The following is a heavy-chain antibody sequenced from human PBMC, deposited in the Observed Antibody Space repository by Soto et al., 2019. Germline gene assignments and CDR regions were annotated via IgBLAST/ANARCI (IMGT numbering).Heavy chain of an antibody. CDR3: ASVDFFHYCSGGSCYSIDAFDI. V-gene: IGHV4-59*01. CDR1: GGSISSYY. J-gene: IGHJ3*02. D-gene: IGHD2-15*01. Sequence: SETLSLTCTVSGGSISSYYWSWIRQPPGKGLEWIGYIYYSGSTNYNPSLKSRVTISVDTSKNQFSLKLSSVTAADTAEYYCASVDFFHYCSGGSCYSIDAFDIWGRGTMVTVSS. CDR2: IYYSGST.